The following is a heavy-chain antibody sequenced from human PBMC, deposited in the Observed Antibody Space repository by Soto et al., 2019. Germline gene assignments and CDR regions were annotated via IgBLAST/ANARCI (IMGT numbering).Heavy chain of an antibody. J-gene: IGHJ5*02. CDR1: GYTFTSYA. CDR2: INAGNGNT. CDR3: ASGYSGDDYSP. Sequence: QVQLVQSGAEVKKPGASVKVSCKASGYTFTSYAMHWVRQAPGQRLEWMGWINAGNGNTKYSQKFQGRVTITRDTSASTDYMALSSLRSEATAVYYCASGYSGDDYSPWGQGTLVTVSS. V-gene: IGHV1-3*01. D-gene: IGHD5-12*01.